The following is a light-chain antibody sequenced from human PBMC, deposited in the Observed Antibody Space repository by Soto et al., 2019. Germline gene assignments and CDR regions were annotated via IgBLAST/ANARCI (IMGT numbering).Light chain of an antibody. CDR3: QQYGSSPQYT. CDR1: QSVSSNY. Sequence: EIVLTQTPGTLSLSQGERATLSCRASQSVSSNYLAWYQQKPGQAPRLLIYGASSRATGIPDRFSGSGSGTDFTLTISRLEPEDFAVYYCQQYGSSPQYTFGQGTKLEIK. J-gene: IGKJ2*01. CDR2: GAS. V-gene: IGKV3-20*01.